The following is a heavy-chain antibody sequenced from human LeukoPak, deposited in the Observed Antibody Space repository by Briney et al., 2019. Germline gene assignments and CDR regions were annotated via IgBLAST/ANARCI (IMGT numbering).Heavy chain of an antibody. CDR3: ARVELRWSGELLFGKKNWFDP. V-gene: IGHV1-18*01. J-gene: IGHJ5*02. Sequence: ASVKVSCKASGYTFTNYGIIWVRQAPGQGLEYMGWVSAYNGNTHYARRLQGRVTMSTDTATSTAYMELRSLRYDDTAVYYCARVELRWSGELLFGKKNWFDPWAREPWSPSPQ. D-gene: IGHD3-10*01. CDR1: GYTFTNYG. CDR2: VSAYNGNT.